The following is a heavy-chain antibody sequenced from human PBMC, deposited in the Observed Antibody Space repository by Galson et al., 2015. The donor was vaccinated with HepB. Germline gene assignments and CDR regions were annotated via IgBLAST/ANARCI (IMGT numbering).Heavy chain of an antibody. Sequence: SVKVSCKVSGYILTQLTIHWVRQAPGKGLEWMGGFDPEEDETIYAQKFQGRVTMTEDTSTNTAYMELSSLRSEDTAVYYCATGSINYYDSTGYSPLDYWGQGTLVTVSS. V-gene: IGHV1-24*01. D-gene: IGHD3-22*01. J-gene: IGHJ4*02. CDR1: GYILTQLT. CDR3: ATGSINYYDSTGYSPLDY. CDR2: FDPEEDET.